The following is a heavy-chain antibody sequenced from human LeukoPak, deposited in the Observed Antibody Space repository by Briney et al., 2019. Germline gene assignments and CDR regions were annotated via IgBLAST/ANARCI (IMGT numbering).Heavy chain of an antibody. D-gene: IGHD6-13*01. J-gene: IGHJ4*02. CDR1: GFTFNSYG. CDR2: IWYDGSNK. Sequence: PGGSLRLSCAASGFTFNSYGMHWVRRAPGKGLEWVAVIWYDGSNKFYADSVKGRFTIFRDNSKNTLYLQMNSLRVEDTAVYYCARDKFGGSSSLIDYWGQGTLVTVSS. CDR3: ARDKFGGSSSLIDY. V-gene: IGHV3-33*01.